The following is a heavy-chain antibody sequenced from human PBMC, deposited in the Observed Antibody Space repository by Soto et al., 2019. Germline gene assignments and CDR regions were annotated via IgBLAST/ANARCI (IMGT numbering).Heavy chain of an antibody. D-gene: IGHD3-3*01. J-gene: IGHJ6*02. Sequence: PSETLSLTCTVSGGSMSPYYWTWLRQPPGKGLEWIANIYYRGNTNYNPSFESRVTISIDTSKNQFSLKLNSMTAADTAVYYCARHSKKPGDFDYYYGMDVWGQGTTVT. CDR3: ARHSKKPGDFDYYYGMDV. V-gene: IGHV4-59*08. CDR1: GGSMSPYY. CDR2: IYYRGNT.